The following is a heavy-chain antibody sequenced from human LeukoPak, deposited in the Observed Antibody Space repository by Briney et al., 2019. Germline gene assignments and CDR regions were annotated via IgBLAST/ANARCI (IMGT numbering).Heavy chain of an antibody. V-gene: IGHV1-2*02. D-gene: IGHD2/OR15-2a*01. J-gene: IGHJ4*02. Sequence: GASVKVSCKSSGFTFTDYYIHWVRQAPGQGLEWMGYIGPHSSATSSPQEFQGRVTMTRHTSMSPAYMELTRLTSDDTAVYYCAREGNGLLSKDFDYWGQGTLVTVSS. CDR1: GFTFTDYY. CDR2: IGPHSSAT. CDR3: AREGNGLLSKDFDY.